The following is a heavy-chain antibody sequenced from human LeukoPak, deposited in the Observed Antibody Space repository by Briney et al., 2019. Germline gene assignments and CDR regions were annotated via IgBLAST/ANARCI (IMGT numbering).Heavy chain of an antibody. J-gene: IGHJ4*02. D-gene: IGHD3-10*01. CDR3: VGLNYNSGSYRNY. CDR1: GFTFRGFG. CDR2: IRYDGSNK. V-gene: IGHV3-30*02. Sequence: PGRSLSLSRAPSGFTFRGFGMHGVRQVPDKGRAGVAFIRYDGSNKYYADSVKGRFTISRNNSKNTLYWQMNILRAEDRAVYYCVGLNYNSGSYRNYWGQGTLVTVSS.